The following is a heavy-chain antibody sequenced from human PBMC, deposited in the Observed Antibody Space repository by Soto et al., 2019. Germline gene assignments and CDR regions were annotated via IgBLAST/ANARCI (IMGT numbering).Heavy chain of an antibody. V-gene: IGHV4-34*01. Sequence: SETLSLTCAVYGGSFSGYYWSWIRQPPGKGLEWIGEINHSGSTNYNPSLKSRVTISVDTSKNQFSLKLSSVTAADTAVYYCARLTRGEQWLVKYYYYGMDVWGQGTTVTVSS. CDR3: ARLTRGEQWLVKYYYYGMDV. D-gene: IGHD6-19*01. CDR2: INHSGST. CDR1: GGSFSGYY. J-gene: IGHJ6*02.